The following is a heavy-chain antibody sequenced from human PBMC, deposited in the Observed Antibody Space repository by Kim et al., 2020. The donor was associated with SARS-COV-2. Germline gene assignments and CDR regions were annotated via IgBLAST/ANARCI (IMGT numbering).Heavy chain of an antibody. D-gene: IGHD6-13*01. CDR2: IYYSGST. V-gene: IGHV4-61*01. J-gene: IGHJ6*02. CDR3: ARGGRSSWYEEVDGMDV. Sequence: SETLSLTCTVSGGSVSSGSYYWSWIRQPPGKGLEWIGYIYYSGSTNYNPSLKSRVTISVDTSKNQFSLKLSSVTAADTAVYYCARGGRSSWYEEVDGMDVWGQGTTVTVSS. CDR1: GGSVSSGSYY.